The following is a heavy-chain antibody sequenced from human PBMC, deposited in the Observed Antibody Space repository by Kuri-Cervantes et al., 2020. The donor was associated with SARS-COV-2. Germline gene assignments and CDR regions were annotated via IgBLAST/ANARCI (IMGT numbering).Heavy chain of an antibody. V-gene: IGHV4-39*01. D-gene: IGHD1-1*01. Sequence: SETLSLTCTVSGDSISSSSYYWGWIRQPPGKGLEWIGTIYYSGSTDYNPSLKSRVTISVDTSKNQFSLKLRSVTATDTAVYYCARLFSPWSVVGDYWGQGTLVTVS. CDR1: GDSISSSSYY. J-gene: IGHJ4*02. CDR2: IYYSGST. CDR3: ARLFSPWSVVGDY.